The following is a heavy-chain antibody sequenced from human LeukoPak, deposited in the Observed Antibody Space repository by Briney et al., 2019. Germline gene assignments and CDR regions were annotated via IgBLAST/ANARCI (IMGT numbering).Heavy chain of an antibody. D-gene: IGHD3-22*01. CDR3: VIESKRYWYYSSSPAHFDH. J-gene: IGHJ4*02. Sequence: GGSLRLSCPVYTPSFSPISMHWDRQAPGKGLEWVAFKRYDGSNKYYSDSVKGGFTISRHNSKNTLYLQMNSLRAEDMAVYYCVIESKRYWYYSSSPAHFDHWGQGTLVTVSS. CDR2: KRYDGSNK. V-gene: IGHV3-30*02. CDR1: TPSFSPIS.